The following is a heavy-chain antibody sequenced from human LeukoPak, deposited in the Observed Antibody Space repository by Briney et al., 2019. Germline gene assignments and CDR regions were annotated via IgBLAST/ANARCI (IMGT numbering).Heavy chain of an antibody. J-gene: IGHJ6*03. CDR1: GGSFSGYY. CDR2: INHSGST. CDR3: ARRYYYYYYMDV. V-gene: IGHV4-34*01. Sequence: SETLSLTCAVYGGSFSGYYWSWIRQPPGKGLEWIGEINHSGSTNYNPTLKSRVTISVDTSKNQFSLKLSSVTAADTAVYYCARRYYYYYYMDVWGKGTTVTISS.